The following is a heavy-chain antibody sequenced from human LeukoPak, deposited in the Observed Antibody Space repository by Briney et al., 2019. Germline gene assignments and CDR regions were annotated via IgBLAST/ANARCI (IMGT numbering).Heavy chain of an antibody. CDR2: FDPEDVET. CDR1: GYTLTELS. Sequence: ASVKVSCKISGYTLTELSMHWVRQAPGKGLEWMGGFDPEDVETIYAQKFQGSVTMTEDTSTDTAYMELSSLRSEDTAVYYCATDHHYCSSTSCYSWFDPWGQGTLVTVSS. D-gene: IGHD2-2*02. V-gene: IGHV1-24*01. CDR3: ATDHHYCSSTSCYSWFDP. J-gene: IGHJ5*02.